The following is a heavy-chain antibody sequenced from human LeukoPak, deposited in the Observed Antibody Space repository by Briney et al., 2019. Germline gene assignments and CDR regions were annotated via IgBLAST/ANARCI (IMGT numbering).Heavy chain of an antibody. J-gene: IGHJ4*02. CDR1: GGSISSGDYY. Sequence: SQTLSLTCTVSGGSISSGDYYWSWIRQPPGKGLEWIGYIYYSGSTYYNPSLKSRVTISVETSKNQFSLKLSSVTAADTAVYYCARVARRATRHFDYWGQGTLVTVSS. V-gene: IGHV4-30-4*01. D-gene: IGHD6-6*01. CDR3: ARVARRATRHFDY. CDR2: IYYSGST.